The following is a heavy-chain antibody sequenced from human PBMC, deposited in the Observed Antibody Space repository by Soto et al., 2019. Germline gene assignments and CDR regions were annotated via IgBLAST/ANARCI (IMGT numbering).Heavy chain of an antibody. CDR2: ISYDGSNK. D-gene: IGHD3-9*01. J-gene: IGHJ6*02. Sequence: QVQLVESGGGVVQPGRSLRLSCAASGFTFSSYGMHWVRQAPGKGLEWVAVISYDGSNKYYADSVKGRFTIARDNSKNTLYLQMNSLRAEDTAGYYCATDYDILPCPVGGMEVWGQGTTVTVSS. CDR3: ATDYDILPCPVGGMEV. V-gene: IGHV3-30*03. CDR1: GFTFSSYG.